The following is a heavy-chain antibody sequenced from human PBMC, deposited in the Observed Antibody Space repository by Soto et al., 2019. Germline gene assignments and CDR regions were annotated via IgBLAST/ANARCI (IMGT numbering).Heavy chain of an antibody. CDR3: ARGIAAAGINWFDP. V-gene: IGHV4-59*01. Sequence: SETLSLTCTVSGGSISSYYWSWIRQPPGKGLEWIGYIYYSGSTNYNPSLKSRVTISVDTSKNQFSLKLSSVTAADTAVYYCARGIAAAGINWFDPWGQGTLVTVSS. CDR1: GGSISSYY. J-gene: IGHJ5*02. CDR2: IYYSGST. D-gene: IGHD6-13*01.